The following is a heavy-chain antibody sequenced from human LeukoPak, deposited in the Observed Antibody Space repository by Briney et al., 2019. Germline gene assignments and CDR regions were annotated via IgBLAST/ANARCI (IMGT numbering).Heavy chain of an antibody. CDR2: ISAYNGDT. Sequence: GASVKVSCKASGYSFTTYSISWVRQAPGQGLEWMGWISAYNGDTNYAQKLQGRVTMTTGTSTSTAYMELRSLRSDDTAVYYCARGGGYDILTGYYRPADLWGQGTLVTVSS. V-gene: IGHV1-18*01. D-gene: IGHD3-9*01. CDR1: GYSFTTYS. CDR3: ARGGGYDILTGYYRPADL. J-gene: IGHJ5*02.